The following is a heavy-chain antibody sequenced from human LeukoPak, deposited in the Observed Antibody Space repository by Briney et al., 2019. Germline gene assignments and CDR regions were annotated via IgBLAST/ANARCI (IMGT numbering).Heavy chain of an antibody. J-gene: IGHJ4*01. D-gene: IGHD5-18*01. CDR3: ARDSVDTAMVKYYFDY. V-gene: IGHV3-33*01. Sequence: GRSLRLSCAASGFTFSSYGMHWVRQAPGKGLEWVAVIWYDGSNKYYADSVKGRFTISRDNSKNTLYLQMNSLRAEDTAVYYCARDSVDTAMVKYYFDYWGQEPWSPSPQ. CDR1: GFTFSSYG. CDR2: IWYDGSNK.